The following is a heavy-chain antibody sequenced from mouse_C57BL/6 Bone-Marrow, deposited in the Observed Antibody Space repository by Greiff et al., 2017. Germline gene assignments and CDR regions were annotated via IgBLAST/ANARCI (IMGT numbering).Heavy chain of an antibody. D-gene: IGHD2-1*01. J-gene: IGHJ3*01. CDR2: ISYDGSN. V-gene: IGHV3-6*01. Sequence: ESGPGLVKPSQSLSLTCSVTGYSITSGYYWNWIRQFPGNKLEWMGYISYDGSNNYNPSLKNRISITRDTSKNQFFLKLNSVTTEDTATYYCARGEGLLFAYWGQGTLVTVSA. CDR3: ARGEGLLFAY. CDR1: GYSITSGYY.